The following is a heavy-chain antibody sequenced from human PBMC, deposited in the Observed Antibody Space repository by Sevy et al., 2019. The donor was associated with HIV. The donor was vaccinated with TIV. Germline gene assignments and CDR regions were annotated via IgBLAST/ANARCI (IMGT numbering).Heavy chain of an antibody. V-gene: IGHV1-24*01. J-gene: IGHJ4*02. D-gene: IGHD3-22*01. CDR2: FDPEDGET. Sequence: ASVKVSCKVSGYTLTELSMHWLRQAPGKGLEWVGSFDPEDGETVYEHNFQGRVSMTEDTSTDTAYIELISLKFEDTAVYYCATTKDYYDSSGYPFDYWGQGTLVTVSS. CDR3: ATTKDYYDSSGYPFDY. CDR1: GYTLTELS.